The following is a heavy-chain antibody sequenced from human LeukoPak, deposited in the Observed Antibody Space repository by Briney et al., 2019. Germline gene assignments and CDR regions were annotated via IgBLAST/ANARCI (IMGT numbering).Heavy chain of an antibody. V-gene: IGHV3-48*03. CDR3: AHVKARSGSTFDI. J-gene: IGHJ3*02. CDR2: ISISGSTV. D-gene: IGHD3-10*01. CDR1: GFTFSSYE. Sequence: PGGSLRLSCAASGFTFSSYEMNWVRQAPGKGLEWVSYISISGSTVYYADSVKGRFTVSRDNAKNSLYLQMNSLRDEDTAVYYCAHVKARSGSTFDIWGQGTMVTVSS.